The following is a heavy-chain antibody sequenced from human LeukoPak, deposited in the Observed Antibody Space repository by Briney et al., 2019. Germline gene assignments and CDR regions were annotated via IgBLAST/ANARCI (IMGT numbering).Heavy chain of an antibody. CDR3: ARAVRYYGSGSYGSYFDY. V-gene: IGHV1-18*01. CDR1: GYTFTSYG. Sequence: APVNASCKASGYTFTSYGISWVRQAPGQGLEWMGWISAYNGNTNYAQKLQGRVTMTTDTSTSTAYMELRSLRSDDTAVYYCARAVRYYGSGSYGSYFDYWGQGTLVTVSS. D-gene: IGHD3-10*01. J-gene: IGHJ4*02. CDR2: ISAYNGNT.